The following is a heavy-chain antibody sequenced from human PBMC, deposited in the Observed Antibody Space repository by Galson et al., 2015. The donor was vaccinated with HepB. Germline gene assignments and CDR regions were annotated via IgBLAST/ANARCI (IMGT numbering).Heavy chain of an antibody. Sequence: SLRLSCAASGFTFSSYAMSWVRQAPGKGLEWVSAISGSGGSTYYADSVKGRFTISRDNSKNTLYLQMNSLRAEDTAVYYCAKDQRDFGVVIISLNFDYWGQGTLVTVSS. CDR2: ISGSGGST. CDR3: AKDQRDFGVVIISLNFDY. CDR1: GFTFSSYA. J-gene: IGHJ4*02. D-gene: IGHD3-3*01. V-gene: IGHV3-23*01.